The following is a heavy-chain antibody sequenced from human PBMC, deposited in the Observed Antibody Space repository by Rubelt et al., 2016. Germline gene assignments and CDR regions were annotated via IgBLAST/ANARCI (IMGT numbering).Heavy chain of an antibody. CDR3: ARSNYDYYYYYGMDV. CDR2: SYYRGST. CDR1: GGSISSYY. V-gene: IGHV4-59*01. D-gene: IGHD4-11*01. Sequence: QVQLQESGPGLVKPSETLSLTCTVSGGSISSYYWSWIRQPPGKGLEWIGYSYYRGSTNYNPSLSCRAPISLHPPQNQFPLKRSSVTAADTAVYYCARSNYDYYYYYGMDVWGQGTTVTVSS. J-gene: IGHJ6*02.